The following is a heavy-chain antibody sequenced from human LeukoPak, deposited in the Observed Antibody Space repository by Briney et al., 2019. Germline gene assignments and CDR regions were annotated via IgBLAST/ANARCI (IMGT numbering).Heavy chain of an antibody. J-gene: IGHJ4*02. CDR1: GFTFSTYD. V-gene: IGHV3-13*01. CDR2: IDTTGDT. D-gene: IGHD4-23*01. Sequence: GGSLRLSCAASGFTFSTYDMHWVRQATGKGLEWVSAIDTTGDTYYPGSVKGRFTISRENAKNSLYLQMNSLRAEDTAVYYCARDYGGSSPFDFWGQGTLVIVSS. CDR3: ARDYGGSSPFDF.